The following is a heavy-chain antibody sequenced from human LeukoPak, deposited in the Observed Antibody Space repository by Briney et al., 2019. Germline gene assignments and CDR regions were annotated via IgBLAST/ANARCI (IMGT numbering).Heavy chain of an antibody. J-gene: IGHJ2*01. CDR1: GFTFSSYV. CDR3: AKVDCGSPGCRRFDL. D-gene: IGHD2-2*01. Sequence: GGSLRLSCAASGFTFSSYVMSWVRQAPGKGLEWVSSISASDVSTYYADSVKGRFTISRDNSKNTLYLQMSSLRAEDTAVYFCAKVDCGSPGCRRFDLWGRGTLVTVSS. V-gene: IGHV3-23*01. CDR2: ISASDVST.